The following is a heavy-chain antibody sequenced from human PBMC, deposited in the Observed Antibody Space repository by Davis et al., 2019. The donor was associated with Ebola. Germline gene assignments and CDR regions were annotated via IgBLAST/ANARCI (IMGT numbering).Heavy chain of an antibody. Sequence: PGGSLRLSCAASGFTFSSYWMTWVRLAPGKGLEWVAVISYDGSNKYYADSVKGRFTISRDNSKNTVYLQMNSLIAEDTAVYHCARDRVDGSGSYYSYLQHWGQGTLVTVSS. J-gene: IGHJ1*01. CDR1: GFTFSSYW. CDR3: ARDRVDGSGSYYSYLQH. D-gene: IGHD3-10*01. CDR2: ISYDGSNK. V-gene: IGHV3-30*03.